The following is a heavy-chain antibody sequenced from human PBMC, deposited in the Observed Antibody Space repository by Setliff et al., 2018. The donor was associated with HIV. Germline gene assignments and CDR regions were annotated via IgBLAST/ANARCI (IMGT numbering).Heavy chain of an antibody. CDR3: AGSRGYFVQAG. J-gene: IGHJ4*02. CDR1: GFTFSSYW. V-gene: IGHV3-7*01. Sequence: PGGSLRLSCAASGFTFSSYWMSWVRQAPGKGLEWVADIRQDAGEKYYVDSVRGRFTISRDNAKNSLYLQMNSLRAEDTAVYYCAGSRGYFVQAGWGQGTLVTVSS. D-gene: IGHD3-22*01. CDR2: IRQDAGEK.